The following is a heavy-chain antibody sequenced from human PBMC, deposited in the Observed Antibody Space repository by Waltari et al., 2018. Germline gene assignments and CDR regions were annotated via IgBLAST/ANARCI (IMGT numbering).Heavy chain of an antibody. J-gene: IGHJ4*02. Sequence: QVQLQESGPGLVKPSGTLSLTCAISGDSISSYNWWGWVRQPPGKGLEWIAEIFHTEATDYNPSLKSRVTRSLDKSKNHFSLNRTSGTAADTAVYYCVRQGYCSRTACQTWAWDWGQGTLVTVSS. CDR3: VRQGYCSRTACQTWAWD. CDR1: GDSISSYNW. CDR2: IFHTEAT. V-gene: IGHV4-4*02. D-gene: IGHD2-2*01.